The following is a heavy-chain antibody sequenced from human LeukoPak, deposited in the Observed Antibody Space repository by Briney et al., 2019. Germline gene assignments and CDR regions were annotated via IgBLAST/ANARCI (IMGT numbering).Heavy chain of an antibody. J-gene: IGHJ3*02. CDR3: ARESGSDAFDI. CDR1: GYTFTKYG. CDR2: ISAYNGDI. Sequence: ASVTVSFTASGYTFTKYGVSWVRQAPGQGNEWMGWISAYNGDIKYAQRGKGRVTMTTDTSTSTVYMELRSLRSDDTAVYYCARESGSDAFDIWGQGTMVTVSS. V-gene: IGHV1-18*01.